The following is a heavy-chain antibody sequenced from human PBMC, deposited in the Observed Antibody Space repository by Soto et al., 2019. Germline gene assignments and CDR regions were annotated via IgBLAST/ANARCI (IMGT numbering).Heavy chain of an antibody. Sequence: ASVKVSCKASGYTFTGNYMHWVRQAPGQGLEWMGWINPRNGATKYAQNFQGRVTLTWDTSITTAYMELRSLRSDDTAVYYCAREPSIAAAGTRQYFQHWGQGTLVTVSS. V-gene: IGHV1-2*02. CDR2: INPRNGAT. CDR1: GYTFTGNY. D-gene: IGHD6-13*01. J-gene: IGHJ1*01. CDR3: AREPSIAAAGTRQYFQH.